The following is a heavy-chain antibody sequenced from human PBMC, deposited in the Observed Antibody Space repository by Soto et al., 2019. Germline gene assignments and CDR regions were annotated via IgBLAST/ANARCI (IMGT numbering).Heavy chain of an antibody. Sequence: GGSLRLSCAASGFTFSSYWMHWVRQAPGKGLVWVSRINSDGSSTSYADSVKGRFTISRDNAKNTLYLQMNSLRAEDTAVYYCARDLGITMVRGVIKRPNAFDIWGQGTMVTVSS. CDR2: INSDGSST. CDR3: ARDLGITMVRGVIKRPNAFDI. V-gene: IGHV3-74*01. J-gene: IGHJ3*02. D-gene: IGHD3-10*01. CDR1: GFTFSSYW.